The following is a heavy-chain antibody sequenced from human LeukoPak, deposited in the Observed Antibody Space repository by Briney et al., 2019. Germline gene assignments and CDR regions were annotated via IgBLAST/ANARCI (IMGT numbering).Heavy chain of an antibody. CDR1: GGSISSSSSY. J-gene: IGHJ6*03. D-gene: IGHD3-10*01. CDR3: ARLTRVTMVRGVIRGNYYYYMDV. Sequence: SETLSLTCSVSGGSISSSSSYWGWIRQPPGKGLEWIGSIYYSGSSFDNPALKSRVTISVDTSKNQFSLKLSSVTAADTAVYYCARLTRVTMVRGVIRGNYYYYMDVWGKGTTVTISS. CDR2: IYYSGSS. V-gene: IGHV4-39*01.